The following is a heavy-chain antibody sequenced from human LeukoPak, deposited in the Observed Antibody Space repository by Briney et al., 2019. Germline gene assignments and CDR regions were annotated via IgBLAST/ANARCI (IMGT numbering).Heavy chain of an antibody. CDR3: ASGYYYRGDY. J-gene: IGHJ4*02. D-gene: IGHD3-22*01. CDR2: IYYSGST. CDR1: GGSISSYY. Sequence: PSETLSLTCTVSGGSISSYYWSWIRQPPGKGLEWIGYIYYSGSTNYNPSLKSRVTISVDTSKNEFSLNLSSVTAADTAVYYCASGYYYRGDYWGQGTLVTVSS. V-gene: IGHV4-59*08.